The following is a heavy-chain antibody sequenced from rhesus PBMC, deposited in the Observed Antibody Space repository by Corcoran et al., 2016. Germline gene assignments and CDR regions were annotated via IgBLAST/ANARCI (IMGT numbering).Heavy chain of an antibody. V-gene: IGHV3-54*02. J-gene: IGHJ6*01. D-gene: IGHD3-16*01. CDR3: ARPDSGSYYYGLDS. CDR1: GFIFSSYG. Sequence: EVQLVESGGGLVQPGGSLRLSCAASGFIFSSYGMHWVRQAPGKGLEWVAVISYDGRKKYYADSVKDRFTISSDNSKNMLDLQMNNLRLDDTAVYYCARPDSGSYYYGLDSWGQGVVVTVSS. CDR2: ISYDGRKK.